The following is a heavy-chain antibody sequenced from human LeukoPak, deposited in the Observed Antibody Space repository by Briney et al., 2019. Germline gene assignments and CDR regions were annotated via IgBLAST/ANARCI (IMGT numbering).Heavy chain of an antibody. J-gene: IGHJ6*02. V-gene: IGHV3-66*01. Sequence: GGSLRLSCAASGSTVSSNYMSWVRQAPGKGLEWVSVIYSGGSTYYADSVKGRFTISRDNSKNTLYLQMNSLRAEDTAVYYCARDNYYGSGSYYEVGMDVWGQGTTVTVSS. CDR3: ARDNYYGSGSYYEVGMDV. CDR1: GSTVSSNY. D-gene: IGHD3-10*01. CDR2: IYSGGST.